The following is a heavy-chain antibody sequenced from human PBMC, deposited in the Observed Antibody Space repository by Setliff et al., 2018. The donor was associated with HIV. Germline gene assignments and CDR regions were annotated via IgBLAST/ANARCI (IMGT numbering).Heavy chain of an antibody. CDR2: ITGDSRRT. V-gene: IGHV3-23*01. CDR3: AYYEPGDYKPPFDY. CDR1: GFIFSFYV. D-gene: IGHD3-22*01. J-gene: IGHJ4*02. Sequence: PGGSLRLSCTGSGFIFSFYVMTWVRPVPGKGLEWISSITGDSRRTFYADSVKGRFTISRDNSRNTLYLQMNNPRTEDTAIYYCAYYEPGDYKPPFDYWGQGKLVTVSS.